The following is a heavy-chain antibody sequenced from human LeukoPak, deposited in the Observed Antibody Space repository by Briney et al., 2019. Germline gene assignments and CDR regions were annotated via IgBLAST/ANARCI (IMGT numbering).Heavy chain of an antibody. CDR2: IYYSGST. CDR3: ARHCSSPSCYYSFDI. J-gene: IGHJ3*02. V-gene: IGHV4-39*01. D-gene: IGHD2-2*01. Sequence: PSETLSLTCTVSGGSISSSSYYWGWIRQPPGKGLEWIGSIYYSGSTYYNPSLKSRVTISVDMSKNQFSLILSSVTAADTAVYHCARHCSSPSCYYSFDIWGQGTMVTVSS. CDR1: GGSISSSSYY.